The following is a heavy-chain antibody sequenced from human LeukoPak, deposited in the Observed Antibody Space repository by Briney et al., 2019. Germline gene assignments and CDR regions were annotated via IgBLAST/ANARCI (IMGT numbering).Heavy chain of an antibody. D-gene: IGHD7-27*01. CDR1: GFTFSDYY. J-gene: IGHJ4*02. V-gene: IGHV3-11*01. CDR3: ARDPKSPGDPGDPGFFDY. CDR2: ISSSGSTI. Sequence: GGSLRLSCAASGFTFSDYYMSWIRQAPGKGLEWVSYISSSGSTIYYADSVKGRFTISRDNAKNSLYLQMNSLRAEDTAVYYCARDPKSPGDPGDPGFFDYWGQGTLVTVSS.